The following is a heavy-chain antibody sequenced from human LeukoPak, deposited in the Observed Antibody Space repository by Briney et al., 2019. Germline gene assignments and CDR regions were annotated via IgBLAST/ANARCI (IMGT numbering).Heavy chain of an antibody. J-gene: IGHJ4*02. CDR3: ARGAGDSSGYYLDY. Sequence: SETLSLTCTVSGGSISSYYWSWIRQPPGKGLEWIGYIYYSGSTNYNPSLKSRVTISVDTSKNQFSLKLSSVTAADTAVYYCARGAGDSSGYYLDYWGQGTLVTVSS. CDR2: IYYSGST. D-gene: IGHD3-22*01. V-gene: IGHV4-59*01. CDR1: GGSISSYY.